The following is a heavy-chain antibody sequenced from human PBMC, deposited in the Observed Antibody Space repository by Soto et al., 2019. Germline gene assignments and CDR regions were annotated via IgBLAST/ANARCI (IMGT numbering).Heavy chain of an antibody. Sequence: SETLSLTCAVYGGSFSGYYWSWIRQPPGKGLEWIGEINHSGSTNYNPSLKSRVTISVDTSKNQFSLKLSSVTAADTAVYYCARILMVRGVKPGRNYMDVWGKGTTVTVSS. D-gene: IGHD3-10*01. CDR3: ARILMVRGVKPGRNYMDV. CDR2: INHSGST. V-gene: IGHV4-34*01. J-gene: IGHJ6*03. CDR1: GGSFSGYY.